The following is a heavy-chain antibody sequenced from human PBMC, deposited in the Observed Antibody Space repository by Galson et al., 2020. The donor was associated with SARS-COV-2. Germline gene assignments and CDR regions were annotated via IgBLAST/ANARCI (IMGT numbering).Heavy chain of an antibody. Sequence: SGPTLVKPTQTLTLTCTFSGFSLSTSGMCVSWIRQPPGKALEWLALIDWDDDKYYSTSLKTRLTISKDTSKNQVVLTMTNMDPVDTATYYCARLIEVPAAMTSYYYGMDVWGQGTTVTVSS. CDR1: GFSLSTSGMC. CDR3: ARLIEVPAAMTSYYYGMDV. D-gene: IGHD2-2*01. CDR2: IDWDDDK. V-gene: IGHV2-70*01. J-gene: IGHJ6*02.